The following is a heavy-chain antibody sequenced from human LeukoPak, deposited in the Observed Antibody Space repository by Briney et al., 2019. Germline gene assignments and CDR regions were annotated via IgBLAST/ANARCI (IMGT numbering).Heavy chain of an antibody. CDR3: ARASYYYYGMDV. Sequence: SETLSLTCTVSGDSISNYYWTWIRQPPGKGLEWIGYIYYSGNTNYNPSLKSRVTISLDTSKNQFSLRLSSVTAADTAVYYCARASYYYYGMDVWGQGTTVTVSS. CDR2: IYYSGNT. V-gene: IGHV4-59*01. J-gene: IGHJ6*02. CDR1: GDSISNYY.